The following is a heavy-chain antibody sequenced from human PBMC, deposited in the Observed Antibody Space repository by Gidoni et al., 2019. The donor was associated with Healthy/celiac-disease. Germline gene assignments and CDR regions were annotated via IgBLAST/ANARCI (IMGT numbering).Heavy chain of an antibody. D-gene: IGHD6-19*01. Sequence: QVQLVQSGAEVKKPGASVKVSCKASGYTFTGYYMHWVRQAPGQGLEWMGWINPNSGGTNYAQKFQGRVTMTRDTSISTAYMELSRLRSDDTAVYYCARPVGTLSSGWRSYYGMDVWGQGTTVTVSS. CDR1: GYTFTGYY. CDR3: ARPVGTLSSGWRSYYGMDV. CDR2: INPNSGGT. J-gene: IGHJ6*02. V-gene: IGHV1-2*02.